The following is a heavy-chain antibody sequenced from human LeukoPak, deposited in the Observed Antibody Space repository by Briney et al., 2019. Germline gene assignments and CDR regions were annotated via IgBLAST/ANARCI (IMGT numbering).Heavy chain of an antibody. CDR1: GFTVSSNY. D-gene: IGHD4-17*01. J-gene: IGHJ1*01. CDR3: TVTTTVTLAEYFQH. V-gene: IGHV3-66*01. Sequence: GGSLRLSCAASGFTVSSNYMSWVRQAPGKGLEWVSVIYSGGSTYHADSVKGRFTISRDNSKNTLYLQMNSLRAEDTAVYYCTVTTTVTLAEYFQHWGQGTLVTVSS. CDR2: IYSGGST.